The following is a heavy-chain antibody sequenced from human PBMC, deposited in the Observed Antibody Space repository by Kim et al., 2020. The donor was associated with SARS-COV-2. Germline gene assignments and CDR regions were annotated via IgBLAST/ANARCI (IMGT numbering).Heavy chain of an antibody. V-gene: IGHV4-34*01. CDR3: ARASGGGDPAPRLWTSYY. Sequence: SETLSLTCAVYGGSFSGYYWSWIRQPPGKGLEWIGEINHSGSTNYNPSLKSRVTISVDTSKNQFSLKLSSVTAADTAVYYCARASGGGDPAPRLWTSYY. D-gene: IGHD2-21*01. CDR2: INHSGST. CDR1: GGSFSGYY. J-gene: IGHJ6*01.